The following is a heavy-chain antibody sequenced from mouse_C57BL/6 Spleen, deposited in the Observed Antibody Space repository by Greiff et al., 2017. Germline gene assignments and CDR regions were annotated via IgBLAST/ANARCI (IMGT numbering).Heavy chain of an antibody. V-gene: IGHV1-69*01. D-gene: IGHD1-1*01. Sequence: VQLQQPGAELVMPGASVKLSCKASGYTFTSYWMHWVKQRPGQGLEWIGEIDPSDSYTNYNQKFKGKSTLTVDKSSSTAYMQLSSLTSEDSAVYYCAIITTVVGFDYWGQGTTLTVSS. CDR2: IDPSDSYT. CDR1: GYTFTSYW. CDR3: AIITTVVGFDY. J-gene: IGHJ2*01.